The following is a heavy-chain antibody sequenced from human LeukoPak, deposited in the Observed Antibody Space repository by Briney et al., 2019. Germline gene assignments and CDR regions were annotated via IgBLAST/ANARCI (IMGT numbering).Heavy chain of an antibody. V-gene: IGHV1-3*01. CDR2: VNAGDENT. CDR1: GYTFTNYA. D-gene: IGHD3-10*01. J-gene: IGHJ4*02. Sequence: ASVKVSCKASGYTFTNYAIHWLRQAPGQRLEWVRWVNAGDENTRYSQNFQGRVTITRDISATTAYMELSSLRSEDTAMYYCALGAFDYWGQGTLVTVSS. CDR3: ALGAFDY.